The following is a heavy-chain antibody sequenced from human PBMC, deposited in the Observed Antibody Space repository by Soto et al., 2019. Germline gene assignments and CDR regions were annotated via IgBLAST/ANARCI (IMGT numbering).Heavy chain of an antibody. J-gene: IGHJ2*01. CDR1: GGSISSYY. V-gene: IGHV4-59*01. Sequence: QVQLQESGPGLVKPSETLSLTCTVSGGSISSYYWSWIRQPPGQGLEWIGYIYYRGSTNYNPSLKSRVTISVDTSKNQFSLKLSSVTAADTAMYYCARVNWYFDLWGRGTLVTVSS. CDR3: ARVNWYFDL. CDR2: IYYRGST.